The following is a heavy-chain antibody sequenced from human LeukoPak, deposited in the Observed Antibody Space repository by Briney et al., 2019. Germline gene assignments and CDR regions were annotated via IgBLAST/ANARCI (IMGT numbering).Heavy chain of an antibody. D-gene: IGHD6-6*01. J-gene: IGHJ5*02. CDR2: IDNDGSDT. CDR3: VRDRPHNWFDP. V-gene: IGHV3-74*01. CDR1: GFTFTSHW. Sequence: GGSLRLSCAASGFTFTSHWMHWVRQAPGKGLVWVSRIDNDGSDTTYADSVRGRSTISRDNAKNTLYLQMDSLRAEDTAVYYCVRDRPHNWFDPWGQGTLVTVSS.